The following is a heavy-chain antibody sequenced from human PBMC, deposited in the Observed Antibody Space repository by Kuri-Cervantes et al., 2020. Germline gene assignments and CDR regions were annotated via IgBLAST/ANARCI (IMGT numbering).Heavy chain of an antibody. J-gene: IGHJ4*02. V-gene: IGHV4-34*01. Sequence: SQTLSLTCAVYGGSFSGYYWSWIRQPPGKGLEWIGEIYHSGSTNYNPSLKSRVTISVDTSKNQFSLKLSSVTAADTAVYYCASTGGYYDFWSGYYPYYFDYWGQGTLVTVSS. CDR2: IYHSGST. CDR1: GGSFSGYY. D-gene: IGHD3-3*01. CDR3: ASTGGYYDFWSGYYPYYFDY.